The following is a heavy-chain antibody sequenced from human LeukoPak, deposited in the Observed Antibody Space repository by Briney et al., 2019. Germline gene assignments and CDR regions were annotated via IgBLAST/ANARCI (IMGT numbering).Heavy chain of an antibody. V-gene: IGHV3-66*01. D-gene: IGHD6-6*01. Sequence: PGGSLRLSCAASGFTVSNTYMSWVRQAPGKGLEWVSLIYSGGSTYYAGSVKGRFTISRDNSMNTMFLQMNSLRAEDTAVYYCAGVIAARHFDYWGQGTLVTVSS. CDR1: GFTVSNTY. J-gene: IGHJ4*02. CDR3: AGVIAARHFDY. CDR2: IYSGGST.